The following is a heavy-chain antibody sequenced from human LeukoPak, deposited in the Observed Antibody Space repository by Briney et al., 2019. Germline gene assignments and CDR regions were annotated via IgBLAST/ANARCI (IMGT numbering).Heavy chain of an antibody. CDR2: IYTSGST. CDR1: GGSISSYY. CDR3: ARNEPREYNWFDP. J-gene: IGHJ5*02. V-gene: IGHV4-4*07. Sequence: SETLSLTCTVSGGSISSYYWSWIRQPAGKGLEWIGRIYTSGSTNYPSLKSRVTMSVDTSKNQFSLKLSSVTAADTAAYYCARNEPREYNWFDPWGQGTLVTVSS. D-gene: IGHD1-1*01.